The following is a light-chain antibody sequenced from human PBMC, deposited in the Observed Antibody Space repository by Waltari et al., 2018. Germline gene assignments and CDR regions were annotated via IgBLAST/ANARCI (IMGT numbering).Light chain of an antibody. CDR1: SSDVGGYNY. V-gene: IGLV2-11*01. J-gene: IGLJ2*01. CDR2: NVN. Sequence: QSALTQPRSVSGSPGQSVTISCTGTSSDVGGYNYVSWYQHRPGNSPKLMVFNVNERPSGVPDRFSGSKSGNTASLTISGLRAEDEAEYYCCSYAAPYSVFGGGTKLTVL. CDR3: CSYAAPYSV.